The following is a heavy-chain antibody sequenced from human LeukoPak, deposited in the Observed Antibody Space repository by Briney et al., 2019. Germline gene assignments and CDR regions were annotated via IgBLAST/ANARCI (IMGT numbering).Heavy chain of an antibody. Sequence: SETLSLTCAVYGGSFSGYYWSWIRQPPGKGLEWIGEINHSGSTNYNPSLKSRVTISVDTSKNQYSLKLSSVTAADTAVYYCAVGFGELLFDYWGQGTLVTVSS. CDR3: AVGFGELLFDY. CDR1: GGSFSGYY. J-gene: IGHJ4*02. V-gene: IGHV4-34*01. D-gene: IGHD3-10*01. CDR2: INHSGST.